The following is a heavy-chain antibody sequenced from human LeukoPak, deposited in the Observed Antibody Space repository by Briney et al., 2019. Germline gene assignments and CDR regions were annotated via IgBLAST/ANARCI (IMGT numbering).Heavy chain of an antibody. V-gene: IGHV1-2*02. CDR3: ASGANVETAMAPYYFDY. J-gene: IGHJ4*02. CDR1: GYTFTGYF. CDR2: INPKSGGA. D-gene: IGHD5-18*01. Sequence: ASVKVSCKASGYTFTGYFLHWMRQAPGQGLEWMGWINPKSGGANFAQKFQGRVTMTRDTSISTAYVELSRLRSDDTAVYYCASGANVETAMAPYYFDYWGQGTLVTVSS.